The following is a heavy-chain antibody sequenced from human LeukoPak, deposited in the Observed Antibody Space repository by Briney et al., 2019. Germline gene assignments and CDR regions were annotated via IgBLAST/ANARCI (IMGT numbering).Heavy chain of an antibody. Sequence: GGSLRLSCAASGFTFSSYSMNWVRQAPGKGLEWVSSISSSSSYIYYADSVKGRFTVSRDNAKNSLYLQMNSLRAEDTAVYYCATSRHNSFDPWGQGTLITVSS. D-gene: IGHD1-1*01. CDR1: GFTFSSYS. J-gene: IGHJ5*02. V-gene: IGHV3-21*04. CDR3: ATSRHNSFDP. CDR2: ISSSSSYI.